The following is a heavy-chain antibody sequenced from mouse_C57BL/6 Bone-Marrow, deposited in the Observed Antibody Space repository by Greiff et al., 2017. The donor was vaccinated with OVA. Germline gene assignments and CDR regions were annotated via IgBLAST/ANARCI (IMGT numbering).Heavy chain of an antibody. CDR2: INPYNGGT. CDR1: GYTFTDYY. Sequence: VHVKQSGPVLVKPGASVKMSCKASGYTFTDYYMNWVKPSHGKSLEWIGVINPYNGGTSYNQKFKGKATLTVDKSSSTAYMELNSLTSEDSAVYYCARWGFAYWGQGTLVTVSA. CDR3: ARWGFAY. V-gene: IGHV1-19*01. J-gene: IGHJ3*01.